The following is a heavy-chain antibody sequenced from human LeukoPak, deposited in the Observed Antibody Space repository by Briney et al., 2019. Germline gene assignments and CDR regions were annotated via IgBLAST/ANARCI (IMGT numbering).Heavy chain of an antibody. V-gene: IGHV3-7*01. Sequence: GGSLRLSCAASGFTFSSYWMTWVRQAPGKGLEWVANIKEDGSEKYYADSVEGRFTISRDNAKNSLYLQMNSLRAEDTAVYYCAREGESITIYKDWGQGTLVTGSS. D-gene: IGHD3-3*01. CDR1: GFTFSSYW. CDR3: AREGESITIYKD. CDR2: IKEDGSEK. J-gene: IGHJ4*02.